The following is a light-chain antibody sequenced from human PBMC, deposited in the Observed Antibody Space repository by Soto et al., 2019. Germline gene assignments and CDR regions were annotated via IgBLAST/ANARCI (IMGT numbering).Light chain of an antibody. Sequence: QSVLTQPPSVSAAPGQKVTISCSGGSSNIGRNSVSWYRQLPGTAPKLLIYDTYERPTGIPDRFSGSRSGTSVTLDITGLQTGDEAEYYCGAWDSSLRVVLFGGGTKLTVL. V-gene: IGLV1-51*01. CDR1: SSNIGRNS. CDR3: GAWDSSLRVVL. CDR2: DTY. J-gene: IGLJ2*01.